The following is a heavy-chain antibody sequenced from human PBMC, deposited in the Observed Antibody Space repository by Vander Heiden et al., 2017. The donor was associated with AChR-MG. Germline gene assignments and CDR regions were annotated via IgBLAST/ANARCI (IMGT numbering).Heavy chain of an antibody. CDR3: GKDRRAGSGWYYLDY. D-gene: IGHD6-19*01. CDR1: GFTFDDYA. Sequence: EVQLVESGGDFVQPGRSLRLSCVASGFTFDDYAMHWVRQAPGKGLEGVAGISWNSDKIEYVDSWKGRFTISRDNAKNSLYMQMNSLRAEDTALYYCGKDRRAGSGWYYLDYWGQGTLVTVSS. V-gene: IGHV3-9*01. J-gene: IGHJ4*02. CDR2: ISWNSDKI.